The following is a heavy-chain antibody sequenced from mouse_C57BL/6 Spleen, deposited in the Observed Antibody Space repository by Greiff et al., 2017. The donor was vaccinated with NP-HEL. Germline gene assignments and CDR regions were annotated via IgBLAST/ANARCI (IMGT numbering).Heavy chain of an antibody. V-gene: IGHV1-64*01. CDR2: IHPNSGST. D-gene: IGHD3-2*02. Sequence: VQLQQPGAELVKPGASVQLSCKASGYTFTSYWMHWVKQRPGQGLEWIGMIHPNSGSTNYNEKFKSKATLTVDKSSSTAYMQVSSLTSEDSAVYYCARGGSAGYDYAMDDWGQGTSVTVSS. CDR1: GYTFTSYW. CDR3: ARGGSAGYDYAMDD. J-gene: IGHJ4*01.